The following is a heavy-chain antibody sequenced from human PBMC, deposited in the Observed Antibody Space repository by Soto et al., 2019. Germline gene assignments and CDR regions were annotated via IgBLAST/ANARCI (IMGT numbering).Heavy chain of an antibody. CDR2: ISASGGST. V-gene: IGHV3-23*01. J-gene: IGHJ4*02. D-gene: IGHD4-17*01. CDR1: RFSFSTYA. Sequence: GGSLRLSCAASRFSFSTYAMSWVRQAPGKGLEWVSSISASGGSTYYADSVKGRFTISRDNSRNTLYLQMSGLRAEDTAVYYCAKSTRQYGDRVSFDYWGQGSLVTVSS. CDR3: AKSTRQYGDRVSFDY.